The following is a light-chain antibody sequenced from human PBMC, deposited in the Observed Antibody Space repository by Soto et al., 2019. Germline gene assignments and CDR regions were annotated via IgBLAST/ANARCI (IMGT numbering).Light chain of an antibody. CDR2: GNT. Sequence: QSVLTQQPSVSGAPGQRVTISCTGRSFNSGAGYDVHWYQQLPGTAPKLLIYGNTNRPSGVPDRFSGSKSGSSASLAITGLQAEDEADYYCQSYDSSLHASVFGTGTRSPS. CDR3: QSYDSSLHASV. V-gene: IGLV1-40*01. CDR1: SFNSGAGYD. J-gene: IGLJ1*01.